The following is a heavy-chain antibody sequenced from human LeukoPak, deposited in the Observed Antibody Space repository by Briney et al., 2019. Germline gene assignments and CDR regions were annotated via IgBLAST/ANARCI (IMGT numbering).Heavy chain of an antibody. CDR1: GFAFSGSA. J-gene: IGHJ6*04. Sequence: AGSLRLSCAASGFAFSGSARHWGRQAPGKGLEWFGRINSKANNYATAYAASVNGRFTVSRDDSKNTAYLQMNSLKTEDTAVYYCTRLESGMDVWGRGTTVTVSS. D-gene: IGHD1-1*01. CDR3: TRLESGMDV. CDR2: INSKANNYAT. V-gene: IGHV3-73*01.